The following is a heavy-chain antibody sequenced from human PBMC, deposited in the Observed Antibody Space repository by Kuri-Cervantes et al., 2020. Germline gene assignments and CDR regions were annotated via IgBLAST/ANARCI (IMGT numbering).Heavy chain of an antibody. V-gene: IGHV4-31*02. Sequence: SCTVSGGSISSGGYYWSWIRQHPGKGLEWIGYIYYSGSTYYNPSLKSRVTISVDTSKNQFSLKLSSVTAADTAVYYCARVRKITFGGVIVIDRDAFDIWGQGTMVTVSS. CDR1: GGSISSGGYY. CDR2: IYYSGST. D-gene: IGHD3-16*02. J-gene: IGHJ3*02. CDR3: ARVRKITFGGVIVIDRDAFDI.